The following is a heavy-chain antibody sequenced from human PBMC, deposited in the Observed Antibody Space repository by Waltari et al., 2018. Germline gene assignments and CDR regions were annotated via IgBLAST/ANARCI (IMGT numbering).Heavy chain of an antibody. CDR3: ARVAAAGLYYYYGMDV. J-gene: IGHJ6*02. D-gene: IGHD6-13*01. V-gene: IGHV4-34*01. CDR1: GGSFSGYY. CDR2: INHSGST. Sequence: QVQLQQWDAGLLKPSETLSLTCAVYGGSFSGYYWSWIRQPPGKGLAGIGEINHSGSTNYSPARKSGVTISVDTSKNQFSLKLGSVTAADTAVYYCARVAAAGLYYYYGMDVWGQGTTVTVSS.